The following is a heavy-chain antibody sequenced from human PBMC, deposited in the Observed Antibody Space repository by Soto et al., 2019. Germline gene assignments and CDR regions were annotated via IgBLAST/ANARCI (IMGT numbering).Heavy chain of an antibody. Sequence: QVQLVQSGAEVKKPGASVKVSCKASGYTFTSYGISWVRQAPGQGLEWMGWISAYNGNTNYAQKLQGRVTMTTDTSTSTAYMELRSLRSDDTAVYYCARPRHYDFWSGYYPAGGYYYGMDVWGQGTTDTVSS. V-gene: IGHV1-18*01. CDR3: ARPRHYDFWSGYYPAGGYYYGMDV. CDR1: GYTFTSYG. J-gene: IGHJ6*02. D-gene: IGHD3-3*01. CDR2: ISAYNGNT.